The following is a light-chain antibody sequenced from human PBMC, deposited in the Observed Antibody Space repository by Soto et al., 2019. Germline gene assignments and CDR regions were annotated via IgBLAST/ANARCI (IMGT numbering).Light chain of an antibody. Sequence: EIVLTQSPGTLSLSPGERATLSCRASQSVSNTYIAWYQQKPGQAPRLLIYGGSSRATGIPDRFGGSGSGADFTLTITRLEPEDFAVYYCRQYGTSPRTFGQGTRWIS. CDR3: RQYGTSPRT. V-gene: IGKV3-20*01. J-gene: IGKJ1*01. CDR2: GGS. CDR1: QSVSNTY.